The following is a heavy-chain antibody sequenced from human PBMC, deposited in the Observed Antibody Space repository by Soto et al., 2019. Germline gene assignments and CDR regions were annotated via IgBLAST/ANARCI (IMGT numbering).Heavy chain of an antibody. D-gene: IGHD3-16*01. Sequence: QVQLVQSGVDVKKPGASVKVSCKAMGYTFTNYGLSWVRQAPGEGLEWMGWISAYNGHTKYAQKVQDRLTLTTDTSASTASLELRSLRSDDTAVYYCVRGDRGYFAHWGQGTLVLVSS. CDR3: VRGDRGYFAH. J-gene: IGHJ4*02. CDR2: ISAYNGHT. CDR1: GYTFTNYG. V-gene: IGHV1-18*01.